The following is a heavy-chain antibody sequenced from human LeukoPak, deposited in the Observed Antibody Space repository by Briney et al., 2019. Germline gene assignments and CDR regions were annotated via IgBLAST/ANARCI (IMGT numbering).Heavy chain of an antibody. CDR2: INPNSGGT. D-gene: IGHD3-22*01. CDR1: GYTFTGYY. V-gene: IGHV1-2*06. J-gene: IGHJ4*02. Sequence: ASVKVSCKASGYTFTGYYMHWVRQAPGQGLEWMGRINPNSGGTNYAQKFQGRVTMTRDTSISTAYMELSRLRSDDTAVYYCTRDSPYDSSGYLSFDYWGQGTLVTVSS. CDR3: TRDSPYDSSGYLSFDY.